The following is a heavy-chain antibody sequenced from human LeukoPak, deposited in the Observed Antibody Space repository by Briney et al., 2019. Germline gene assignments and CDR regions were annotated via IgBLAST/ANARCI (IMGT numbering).Heavy chain of an antibody. D-gene: IGHD4-11*01. CDR2: IYHSGTT. Sequence: PSQTLSLTCTVSGDSMTRGGYYWSWVRQHPGKGLEWIGFIYHSGTTFYNPSIEGRAAISVDTSQNQFSLKLTSVTAADTAVYYCARAVDYRNYFDYWGQGTLVTVSS. CDR1: GDSMTRGGYY. J-gene: IGHJ4*02. CDR3: ARAVDYRNYFDY. V-gene: IGHV4-31*03.